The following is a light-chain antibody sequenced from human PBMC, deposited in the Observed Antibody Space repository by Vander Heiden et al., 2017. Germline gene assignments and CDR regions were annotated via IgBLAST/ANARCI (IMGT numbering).Light chain of an antibody. Sequence: SSELTQDPAVSVALGQTVTSTCQGDSLRSYYASWYQQKPGQAPVLVIYGKNNRPSGIPDRFSGSTSGNTASLTITGAQAEDEADYYCNSRDSSGDHYVFGTGTKVAVL. CDR1: SLRSYY. CDR2: GKN. J-gene: IGLJ1*01. CDR3: NSRDSSGDHYV. V-gene: IGLV3-19*01.